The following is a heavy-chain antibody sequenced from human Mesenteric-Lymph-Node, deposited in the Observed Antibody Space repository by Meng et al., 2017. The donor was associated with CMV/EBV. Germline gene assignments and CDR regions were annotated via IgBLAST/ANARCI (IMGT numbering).Heavy chain of an antibody. D-gene: IGHD1-14*01. J-gene: IGHJ4*02. CDR3: TRRITRGSFDS. V-gene: IGHV3-21*01. Sequence: ETLSLTCAASGFTFNSYNMNWVRQAPGKGLEWVASISSTSSYIYYADSVRGRFTISRDNAKNSLFLQLDSLRAEDTAVYYCTRRITRGSFDSWGQGTLVTVSS. CDR2: ISSTSSYI. CDR1: GFTFNSYN.